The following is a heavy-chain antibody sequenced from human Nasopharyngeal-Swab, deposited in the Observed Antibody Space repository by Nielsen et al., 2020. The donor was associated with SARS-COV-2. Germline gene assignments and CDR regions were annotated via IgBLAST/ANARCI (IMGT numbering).Heavy chain of an antibody. D-gene: IGHD3-22*01. V-gene: IGHV3-7*01. CDR1: GFTFSNYW. Sequence: GESLKISCAASGFTFSNYWMSWARQAPGKGLEWVANIKQDGSEKYYLDSVRGRFTIPRDNAKNSLFLQMNSLRAEDTAVYYCASHLSYYDRSGYFSEGFDYWGQGTLVTVSS. CDR2: IKQDGSEK. CDR3: ASHLSYYDRSGYFSEGFDY. J-gene: IGHJ4*02.